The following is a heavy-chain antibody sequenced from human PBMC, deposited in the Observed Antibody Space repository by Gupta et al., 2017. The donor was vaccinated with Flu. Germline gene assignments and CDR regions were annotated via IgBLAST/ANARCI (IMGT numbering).Heavy chain of an antibody. J-gene: IGHJ1*01. CDR2: TYYRSKWNN. Sequence: NWIRRSPSRGLEWLGRTYYRSKWNNDYAVSVKSRISINPDTSKNQFSLQLNSVTPEDTAVYYCARSEGYFQHWGQGTLVTVSS. V-gene: IGHV6-1*01. CDR3: ARSEGYFQH.